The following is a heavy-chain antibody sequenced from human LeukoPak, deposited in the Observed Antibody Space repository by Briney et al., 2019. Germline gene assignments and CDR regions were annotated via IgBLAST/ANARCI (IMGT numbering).Heavy chain of an antibody. CDR2: ISSSSSTI. CDR1: GFTFDDYD. J-gene: IGHJ3*01. Sequence: SGGSLRLSCAASGFTFDDYDMSWVRQAPGKGLEWVSYISSSSSTIYYADSVKGRFTISRDNAKNSLYLQMNSLRAEDTAVYYCARGDYGDYLWGQGTMVTVSS. D-gene: IGHD4-17*01. CDR3: ARGDYGDYL. V-gene: IGHV3-48*01.